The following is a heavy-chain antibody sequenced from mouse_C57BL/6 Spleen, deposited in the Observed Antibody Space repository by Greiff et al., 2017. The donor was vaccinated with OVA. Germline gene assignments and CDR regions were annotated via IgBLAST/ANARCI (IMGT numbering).Heavy chain of an antibody. CDR2: IWRGGST. D-gene: IGHD1-1*01. V-gene: IGHV2-5*01. J-gene: IGHJ3*01. CDR1: GFSLTSYG. Sequence: VKVVESGPGLVQPSQSLSITCTVSGFSLTSYGVHWVRQSPGKGLEWLGVIWRGGSTDYNAAFMSRLSITKDNSKSQVFFKMNSLQADDTAIYYCATDYYGSSYSWFAYWGQGTLVTVSA. CDR3: ATDYYGSSYSWFAY.